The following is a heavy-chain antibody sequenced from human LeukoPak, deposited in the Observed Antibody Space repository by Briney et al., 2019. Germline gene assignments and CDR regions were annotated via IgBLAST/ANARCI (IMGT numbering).Heavy chain of an antibody. Sequence: GGSLRLSCAASGFRFSLYEMNWARQAPGKGLEWVAYISSSSSAIYYADSVKGRFTISRDNAKNSLYPQMNSLRAEDTAIYYCATQAGYYDSGISDHWGQGTLVTVSS. J-gene: IGHJ4*02. CDR2: ISSSSSAI. CDR3: ATQAGYYDSGISDH. CDR1: GFRFSLYE. V-gene: IGHV3-48*03. D-gene: IGHD3-10*01.